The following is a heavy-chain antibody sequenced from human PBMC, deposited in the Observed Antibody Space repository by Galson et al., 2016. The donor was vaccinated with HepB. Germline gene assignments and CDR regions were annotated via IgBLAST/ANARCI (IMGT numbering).Heavy chain of an antibody. CDR1: GYKFASLW. D-gene: IGHD2-8*01. Sequence: QSGAEVKEPGESLRISCETSGYKFASLWIAWVRQKPGKGLEWMGKIYPGDSDTKCNPAFQGLAIISADKSINTTFLQWSSLRASDTAIYYCARRGTDNGLDFWGQGTPVSVS. CDR2: IYPGDSDT. V-gene: IGHV5-51*01. CDR3: ARRGTDNGLDF. J-gene: IGHJ4*02.